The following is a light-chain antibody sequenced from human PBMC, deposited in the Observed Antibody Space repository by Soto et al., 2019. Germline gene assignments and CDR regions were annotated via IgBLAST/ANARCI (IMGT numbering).Light chain of an antibody. V-gene: IGKV1-9*01. CDR2: GAS. J-gene: IGKJ2*01. Sequence: IQLTQFPSSLSASVGDRVIITCRASQGISGSFAWYQQKPGKAPKLLIYGASTLQSGVQSRFSGSGSGTDFTLPLSSLQPEDFATHYCQQLNSYPRYTFGQGTKLEI. CDR3: QQLNSYPRYT. CDR1: QGISGS.